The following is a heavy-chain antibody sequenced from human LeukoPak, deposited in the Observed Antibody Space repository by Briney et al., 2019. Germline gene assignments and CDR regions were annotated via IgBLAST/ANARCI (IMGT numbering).Heavy chain of an antibody. D-gene: IGHD3-10*01. CDR3: ARGALWFGETPPFDY. J-gene: IGHJ4*02. CDR1: GYTFTSYA. Sequence: ASVKVSCKASGYTFTSYAMNWVRQAPGQGLEWMGWINTNTGNPTYAQGFTGRFVFSLDTSVSTAYLQISSLKAEDTAVYYCARGALWFGETPPFDYWGQGTLVTVSS. V-gene: IGHV7-4-1*02. CDR2: INTNTGNP.